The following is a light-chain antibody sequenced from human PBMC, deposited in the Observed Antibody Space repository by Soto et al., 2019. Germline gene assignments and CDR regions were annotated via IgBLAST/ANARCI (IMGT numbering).Light chain of an antibody. V-gene: IGKV4-1*01. CDR1: HSVLYSSNNNNY. Sequence: VMSQSPDGLAVSPGERAATNCTSSHSVLYSSNNNNYLVRYQQKPGQPPNKVIYWASTRATWVPDRFSGSGSGTDFTLTISSLEPEDVAVYYCQQYCSSPYTVVQGTQLEIK. J-gene: IGKJ2*01. CDR3: QQYCSSPYT. CDR2: WAS.